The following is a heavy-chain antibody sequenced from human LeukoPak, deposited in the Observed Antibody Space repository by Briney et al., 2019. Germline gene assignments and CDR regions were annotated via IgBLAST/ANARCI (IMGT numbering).Heavy chain of an antibody. CDR3: ARQETGLLDY. D-gene: IGHD5-18*01. V-gene: IGHV4-34*01. Sequence: PSETLSLTCAVYGGSFSGYYWSWIRQPPGKGLEWIGEINHSGSTNYNPSLKSRVTISVDTSKNQFSLKLSSVTAADTAVYYCARQETGLLDYWGQGTLVTVSS. CDR1: GGSFSGYY. CDR2: INHSGST. J-gene: IGHJ4*02.